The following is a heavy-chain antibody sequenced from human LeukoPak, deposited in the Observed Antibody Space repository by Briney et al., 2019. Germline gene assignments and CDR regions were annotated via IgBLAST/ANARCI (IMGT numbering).Heavy chain of an antibody. J-gene: IGHJ5*02. CDR1: GYTFTANY. D-gene: IGHD2-2*01. CDR3: ARGSSVCSSTSCYRWFDP. V-gene: IGHV1-8*02. Sequence: GASVKVSCKASGYTFTANYIHWVRQAPGQGLEWMGWMNPNSGNTGYAQKFQGRVTMTRNTSISTAYMELSSLRSEDTAVYYCARGSSVCSSTSCYRWFDPWGQGTLVTVSS. CDR2: MNPNSGNT.